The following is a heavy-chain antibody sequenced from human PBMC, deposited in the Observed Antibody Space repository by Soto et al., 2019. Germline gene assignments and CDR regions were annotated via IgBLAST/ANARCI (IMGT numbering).Heavy chain of an antibody. CDR1: GFTFSGYW. J-gene: IGHJ4*02. D-gene: IGHD4-17*01. CDR3: ARRTVTTSYYFDY. CDR2: INQDGSAK. Sequence: PVGSLRLSCEASGFTFSGYWMSWVRLAPGKGLEWVANINQDGSAKFFVDSVKGRFTVSRDNAKSSLYLQMNNLRAEDTAIYYCARRTVTTSYYFDYWGQGTLVTVSS. V-gene: IGHV3-7*01.